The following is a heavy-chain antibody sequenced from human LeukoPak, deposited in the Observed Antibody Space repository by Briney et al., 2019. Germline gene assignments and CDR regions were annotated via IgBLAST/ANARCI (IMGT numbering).Heavy chain of an antibody. CDR2: INWNGGST. V-gene: IGHV3-20*04. D-gene: IGHD3-22*01. J-gene: IGHJ3*02. Sequence: GGSLRLSCAASGFTFDDYGMSWVRQAPGKGLEWVSGINWNGGSTGYADSVKGRFTISRDNAKNSLYLQMNSLRAEDTAVYYCARGGYDSGRYYGENDPFDMWGQGTTVTASP. CDR3: ARGGYDSGRYYGENDPFDM. CDR1: GFTFDDYG.